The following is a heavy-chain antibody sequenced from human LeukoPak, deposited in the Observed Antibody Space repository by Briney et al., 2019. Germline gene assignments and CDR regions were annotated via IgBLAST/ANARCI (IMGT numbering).Heavy chain of an antibody. CDR3: ARRQKAGWWLPSKLQH. J-gene: IGHJ1*01. D-gene: IGHD2-15*01. Sequence: PSQTLSLTCTVSGGSISSGSYYWSWIRQPPGKGLEWIGEINHSGSTNYNPSLKSRVTISVDTSKNRFSLKLSSVTAADTAVYYCARRQKAGWWLPSKLQHWGQGTLVTVSS. CDR1: GGSISSGSYY. CDR2: INHSGST. V-gene: IGHV4-39*07.